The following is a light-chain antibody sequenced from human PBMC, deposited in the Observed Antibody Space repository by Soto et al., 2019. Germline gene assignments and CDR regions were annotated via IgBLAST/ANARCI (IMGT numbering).Light chain of an antibody. CDR2: DVS. V-gene: IGKV3-11*01. CDR3: QQRVHWLT. J-gene: IGKJ4*01. CDR1: QSVSAY. Sequence: EIVLTQSPGTLSLAPGERATRSCRASQSVSAYLAWYQQKAGQAPRLLIYDVSNRAPGIPARFTGSGSGTDFTLTISSLEPEDSAVYYCQQRVHWLTFGGGTKVDIK.